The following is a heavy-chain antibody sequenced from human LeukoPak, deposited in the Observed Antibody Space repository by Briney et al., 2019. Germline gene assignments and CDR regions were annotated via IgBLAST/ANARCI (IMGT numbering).Heavy chain of an antibody. V-gene: IGHV3-9*01. J-gene: IGHJ4*02. Sequence: GGSLRLSCAASGFTFDDYAMQWVRQAPGKGLEWVSGISWNSGNIGYADSVKGRFTISRNNAKNSLYLEMNSLRAEDTAVYYCAKVGDSASPSWGQGTLVTVSS. D-gene: IGHD3-22*01. CDR1: GFTFDDYA. CDR2: ISWNSGNI. CDR3: AKVGDSASPS.